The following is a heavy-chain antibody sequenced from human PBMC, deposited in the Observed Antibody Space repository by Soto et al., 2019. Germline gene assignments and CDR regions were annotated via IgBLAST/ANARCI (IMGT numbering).Heavy chain of an antibody. CDR1: GYSISNGYC. J-gene: IGHJ3*02. V-gene: IGHV4-61*01. CDR2: IYDSVTT. Sequence: PSDTLSLTCFVSGYSISNGYCYNWILQPPGKGLEWIGYIYDSVTTNYNSSLESRLTIPVDTSKNLFSLRLSSVTAADTAVYYCAGADSGNYYHGFQMWGQGKMVTVSS. D-gene: IGHD1-26*01. CDR3: AGADSGNYYHGFQM.